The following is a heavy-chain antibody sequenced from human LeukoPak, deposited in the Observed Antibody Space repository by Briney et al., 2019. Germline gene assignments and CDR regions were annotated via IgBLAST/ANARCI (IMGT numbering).Heavy chain of an antibody. CDR3: AKGSGNWFDP. CDR1: GFTFSSYS. D-gene: IGHD7-27*01. V-gene: IGHV3-21*04. CDR2: ISSSSSYI. J-gene: IGHJ5*02. Sequence: GGSLRLSCAASGFTFSSYSMNWVRQAPGKGLEWVSSISSSSSYIYYADSVKGRFTISRDNSKNTLYLQMNSLRAEDTAVYYCAKGSGNWFDPWGQGTLVTVSS.